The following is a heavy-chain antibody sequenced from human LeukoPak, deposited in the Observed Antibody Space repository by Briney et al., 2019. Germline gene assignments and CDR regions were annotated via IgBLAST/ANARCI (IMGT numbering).Heavy chain of an antibody. J-gene: IGHJ4*02. CDR2: ISANNGNT. Sequence: GASVKVSCKASGYTFTSYGISWVRQAPGQGLEWMGWISANNGNTNYAQKFQGRVTITTDTSTSTAYMELRILRSDDTAVYYCARDLSRCCSSASCSSFDYWGQGTLVTVSS. V-gene: IGHV1-18*01. CDR1: GYTFTSYG. D-gene: IGHD2-2*01. CDR3: ARDLSRCCSSASCSSFDY.